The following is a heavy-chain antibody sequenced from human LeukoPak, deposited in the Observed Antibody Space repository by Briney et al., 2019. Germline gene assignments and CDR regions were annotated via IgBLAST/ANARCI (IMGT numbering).Heavy chain of an antibody. J-gene: IGHJ5*02. D-gene: IGHD3-3*01. Sequence: GGSLRLSCAASGFTFSSYAMSWVRQAPGKGLEGVSAISGSGGSTYYADSVKGRFTISRDNSNNTLYLQMTSLRAEDTAVYYCAKGRGYLGFSHTWGQGTLVTVSS. V-gene: IGHV3-23*01. CDR3: AKGRGYLGFSHT. CDR2: ISGSGGST. CDR1: GFTFSSYA.